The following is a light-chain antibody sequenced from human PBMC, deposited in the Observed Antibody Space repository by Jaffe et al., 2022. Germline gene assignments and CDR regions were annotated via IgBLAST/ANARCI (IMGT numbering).Light chain of an antibody. CDR2: AAS. CDR1: QGISSD. J-gene: IGKJ5*01. Sequence: DIQLTQSPSFLSASVGDRVTITCRASQGISSDLAWYQQKAGKVPKVLIYAASTLQSGVPSRFSGSGSGTEFTLTINSLQPEDFATYYCQQHNSYPITFGQGTRLEIK. V-gene: IGKV1-9*01. CDR3: QQHNSYPIT.